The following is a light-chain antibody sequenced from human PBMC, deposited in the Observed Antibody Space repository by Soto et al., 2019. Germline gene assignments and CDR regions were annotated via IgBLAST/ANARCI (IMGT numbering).Light chain of an antibody. CDR3: QSSDSSLNV. Sequence: QSVLTQPPSVSGASGQRVTISCTGSSSNIGAGYDVHWYQQLPGTAPKLLIYGNSNRPSGVPDRFSGSKSGTSASLAITGLQAEDEADYYCQSSDSSLNVFGTGTKVTVL. CDR1: SSNIGAGYD. V-gene: IGLV1-40*01. CDR2: GNS. J-gene: IGLJ1*01.